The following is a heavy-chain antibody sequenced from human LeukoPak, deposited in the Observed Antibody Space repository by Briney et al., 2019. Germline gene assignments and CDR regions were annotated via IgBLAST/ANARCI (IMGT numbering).Heavy chain of an antibody. CDR3: AREPPIPAASDPYFDY. D-gene: IGHD6-13*01. CDR2: IYYSGST. V-gene: IGHV4-39*07. Sequence: SETLSLTCTVSGGSISSSSYYWGWIRQPPGKGLEGIGSIYYSGSTYYNPSLKSRVTISVDTSKNQFSLKLGSVTAADTAVYYCAREPPIPAASDPYFDYWGQGTLVTVSS. CDR1: GGSISSSSYY. J-gene: IGHJ4*02.